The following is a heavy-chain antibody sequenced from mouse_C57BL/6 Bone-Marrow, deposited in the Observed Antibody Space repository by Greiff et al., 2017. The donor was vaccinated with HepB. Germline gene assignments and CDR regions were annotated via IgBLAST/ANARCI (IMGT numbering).Heavy chain of an antibody. CDR2: ISSGGDYN. V-gene: IGHV5-9-1*02. D-gene: IGHD2-1*01. CDR3: TVIYSYYFDY. Sequence: EVKLVESGEGLVKPGGSLKLSCAASGFTFSSYAMSWVRQTPEKRLEWVAYISSGGDYNYYADTVKGRFTISRDKARNTRYLHMSSLKYEDTAMYYCTVIYSYYFDYWGQGTTLTVSS. CDR1: GFTFSSYA. J-gene: IGHJ2*01.